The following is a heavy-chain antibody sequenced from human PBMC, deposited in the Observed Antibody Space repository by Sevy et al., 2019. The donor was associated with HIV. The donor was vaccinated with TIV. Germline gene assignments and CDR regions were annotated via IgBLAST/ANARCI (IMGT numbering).Heavy chain of an antibody. Sequence: ASVKVSCKASGYTITRYYMYWMRQAPGQGLGWMGIINPSDGGTTYAQKFQGRVTMTRDTSTSTVYMELSSLRSEDTAVYYCASYTTGSRGDYWGQGTLVTVSS. J-gene: IGHJ4*02. CDR2: INPSDGGT. CDR3: ASYTTGSRGDY. D-gene: IGHD3-16*01. CDR1: GYTITRYY. V-gene: IGHV1-46*01.